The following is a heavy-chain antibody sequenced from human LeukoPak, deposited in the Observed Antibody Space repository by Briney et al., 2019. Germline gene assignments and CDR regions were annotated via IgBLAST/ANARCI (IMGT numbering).Heavy chain of an antibody. D-gene: IGHD4-11*01. Sequence: ASVKVSFTASGYTFTSSFIHWVRQAPGQGLEWMGIINPNVGSTTYAQRFQGRVTMTRDTSTSTVYMELSSLRYEDTAVYYCARDGDYPYWGQGTLVTVSS. CDR2: INPNVGST. J-gene: IGHJ4*02. CDR3: ARDGDYPY. CDR1: GYTFTSSF. V-gene: IGHV1-46*01.